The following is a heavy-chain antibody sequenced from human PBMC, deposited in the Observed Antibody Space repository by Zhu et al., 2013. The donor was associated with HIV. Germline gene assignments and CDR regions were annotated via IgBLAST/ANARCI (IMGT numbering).Heavy chain of an antibody. CDR2: IFYSGST. J-gene: IGHJ4*02. V-gene: IGHV4-61*08. CDR1: GDSISSRAYS. D-gene: IGHD6-19*01. Sequence: QVQLQESGPGLVKPSETLSLTCAVSGDSISSRAYSWSWIRQPPGKGLEWIGSIFYSGSTKTNPSLRTRVTISVDSSKNQFSLKLASVTAADTAVYYCASHFSSAWENDYWAREPWSSSPQ. CDR3: ASHFSSAWENDY.